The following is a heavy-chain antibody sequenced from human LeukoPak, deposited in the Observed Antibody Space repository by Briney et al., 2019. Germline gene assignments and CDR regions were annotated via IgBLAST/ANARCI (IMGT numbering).Heavy chain of an antibody. J-gene: IGHJ3*02. V-gene: IGHV3-21*01. CDR2: ISSSSSYI. D-gene: IGHD2-2*01. CDR1: GFTFSSYS. Sequence: PGGSLRLSCAASGFTFSSYSMNWVRQAPGKGLEWVSSISSSSSYIYYADSVKGRFTISRDNAKNSLYLQMNSLRAEDTAVYYCARDTEVVPAAKRTSAFDIWGQGTMVTVSS. CDR3: ARDTEVVPAAKRTSAFDI.